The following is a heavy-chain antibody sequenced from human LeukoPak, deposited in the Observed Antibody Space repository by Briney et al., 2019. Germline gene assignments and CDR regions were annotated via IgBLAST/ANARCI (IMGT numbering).Heavy chain of an antibody. D-gene: IGHD6-13*01. CDR1: GGSISSYY. J-gene: IGHJ4*02. V-gene: IGHV4-4*07. CDR2: IHSSGST. Sequence: SETLSLTCTVSGGSISSYYWTWIRQPAGKGLEWIGRIHSSGSTNYNPSLKSRVTISVDTSKNQFSLKLTSVTAADTAVYYCARHEGAAGPFDYWGQGTLVSVSS. CDR3: ARHEGAAGPFDY.